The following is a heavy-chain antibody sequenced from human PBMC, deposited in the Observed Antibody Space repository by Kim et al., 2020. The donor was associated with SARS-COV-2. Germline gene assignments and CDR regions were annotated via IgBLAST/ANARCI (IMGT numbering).Heavy chain of an antibody. CDR1: GGSISSGGYY. CDR2: IYYSGST. CDR3: ARGPFRHLPVVTAIDGCS. J-gene: IGHJ4*02. Sequence: SETLSLTCTVSGGSISSGGYYWSWIRQHPGKGLEWIGYIYYSGSTYYNPSLKSRVTISVDTSKNQFSLKLSSVTAADTAVYYCARGPFRHLPVVTAIDGCSWGQGTLVTVSS. D-gene: IGHD2-21*02. V-gene: IGHV4-31*03.